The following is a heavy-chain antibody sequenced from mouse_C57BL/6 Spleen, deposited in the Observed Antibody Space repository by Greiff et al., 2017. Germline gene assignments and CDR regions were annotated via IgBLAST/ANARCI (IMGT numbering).Heavy chain of an antibody. CDR2: ISSGSSTI. D-gene: IGHD2-14*01. CDR3: ARDPIGYAMDY. Sequence: DVKLVESGGGLVKPGGSLKLSCAASGFTFSDYGMHWVRQAPEKGLEWVAYISSGSSTIYYADTVKGRFTISRDNAKNTLFLQMTSLRSEDTAMYYCARDPIGYAMDYWGQGTSVTVSS. J-gene: IGHJ4*01. V-gene: IGHV5-17*01. CDR1: GFTFSDYG.